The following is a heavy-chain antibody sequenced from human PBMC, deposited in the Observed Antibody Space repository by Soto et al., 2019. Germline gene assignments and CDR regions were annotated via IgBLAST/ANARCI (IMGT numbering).Heavy chain of an antibody. CDR3: ASSYDILTGLPHGY. CDR2: IYYSGST. D-gene: IGHD3-9*01. CDR1: GGSISSYY. V-gene: IGHV4-59*01. J-gene: IGHJ4*02. Sequence: SETLSLTCTVSGGSISSYYWSWIRQPPGKGLEWIGYIYYSGSTNYNPSPKSRVTISVDTSKNQFSLKLSSVTAADTAVYYCASSYDILTGLPHGYWGQGTLVTVSS.